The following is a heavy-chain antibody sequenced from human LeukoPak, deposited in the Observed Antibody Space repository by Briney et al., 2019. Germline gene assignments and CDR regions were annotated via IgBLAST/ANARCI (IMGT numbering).Heavy chain of an antibody. V-gene: IGHV4-39*01. CDR3: ARFIDEIDNWFDP. D-gene: IGHD3-16*02. J-gene: IGHJ5*02. CDR2: IYYSGST. Sequence: SETLSLTCTVSGGSISSGSYYWGWIRQPPGKGLEWIGSIYYSGSTYYNPSLKSRVTISVDTSKNQFSLKLSSVTAADTAVYYCARFIDEIDNWFDPWGQGTLVTVSS. CDR1: GGSISSGSYY.